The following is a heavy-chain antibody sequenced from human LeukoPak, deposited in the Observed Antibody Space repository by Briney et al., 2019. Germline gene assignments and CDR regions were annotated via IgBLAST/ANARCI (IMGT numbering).Heavy chain of an antibody. V-gene: IGHV4-59*01. CDR2: IYYSGST. Sequence: SETLSLTCTASGGSISSYYWSWIRQPPGKGLEWIGYIYYSGSTNYNPSLKSRVTISVGTSKNQFSLKLSSVTAADTAVYYCASSQYSYGYSNFDYWGQGTLVTVSS. CDR1: GGSISSYY. D-gene: IGHD5-18*01. J-gene: IGHJ4*02. CDR3: ASSQYSYGYSNFDY.